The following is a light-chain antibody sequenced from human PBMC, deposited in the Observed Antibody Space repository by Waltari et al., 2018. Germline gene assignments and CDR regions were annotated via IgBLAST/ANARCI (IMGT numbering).Light chain of an antibody. V-gene: IGLV6-57*01. CDR1: SGSIASAS. CDR2: EDN. J-gene: IGLJ3*02. Sequence: NFMLTQPHSVSESLGKTVAISCTRSSGSIASASVQWYQQRPGSSPTIVIYEDNERPAGVPERFFGSIDSSSNSASLTSSRLRPEDAADCRCQTYDSSAHAWVFGGGTKLTVL. CDR3: QTYDSSAHAWV.